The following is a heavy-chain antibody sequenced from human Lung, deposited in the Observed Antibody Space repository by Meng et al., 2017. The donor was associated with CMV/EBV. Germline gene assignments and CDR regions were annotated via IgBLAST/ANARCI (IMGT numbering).Heavy chain of an antibody. CDR2: IIPILGIA. Sequence: SVKVSCKASGGTFSSYAISWVRQAPGQGLECMGGIIPILGIANYAQKFQGRVTITADKSTSTAYMELSSLRSEDTAVYYCARGGTVVPAAIRGRGWLDPXGQRXLVTVSS. V-gene: IGHV1-69*10. CDR1: GGTFSSYA. D-gene: IGHD2-2*02. J-gene: IGHJ5*02. CDR3: ARGGTVVPAAIRGRGWLDP.